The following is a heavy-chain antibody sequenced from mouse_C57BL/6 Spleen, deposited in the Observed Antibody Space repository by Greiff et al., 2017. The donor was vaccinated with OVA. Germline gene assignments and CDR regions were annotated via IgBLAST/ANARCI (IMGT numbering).Heavy chain of an antibody. CDR3: AMGSGEYDYYALDY. CDR1: GYTFTSYW. J-gene: IGHJ4*01. Sequence: VQLQQPGAELVKPGASVKLSCKASGYTFTSYWMHWVKQRPGRGLEWIGRIDPNSGGNKYNEKFKSKATLTVDKPSSTAYMQLSSLTSEDSAVYYCAMGSGEYDYYALDYWGQGTSVTVSS. CDR2: IDPNSGGN. D-gene: IGHD2-12*01. V-gene: IGHV1-72*01.